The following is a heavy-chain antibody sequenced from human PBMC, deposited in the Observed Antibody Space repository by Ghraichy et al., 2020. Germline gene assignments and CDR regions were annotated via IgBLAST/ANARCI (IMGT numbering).Heavy chain of an antibody. V-gene: IGHV3-23*01. CDR1: GFTFSSYA. J-gene: IGHJ4*02. CDR3: AKNSGWYVEYYFDY. D-gene: IGHD6-19*01. Sequence: GGSLRLSCAASGFTFSSYAMSWVRQAPGKGLEWVSAISGSGGSTYYTDSVKGRFTISRDNSKNTLYLQMNSLRAEDTAVYYCAKNSGWYVEYYFDYWGQGTLVTVSS. CDR2: ISGSGGST.